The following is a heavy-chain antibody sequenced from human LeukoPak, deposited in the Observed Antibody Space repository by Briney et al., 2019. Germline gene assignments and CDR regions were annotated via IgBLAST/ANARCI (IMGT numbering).Heavy chain of an antibody. CDR1: GGSISSYY. Sequence: PSETLSLTCTVSGGSISSYYWSWIRQPPGKGLEWIGYIYYSGSTNYNPSLKSRVTISVDTSKNQFSLKLSSVTAADTAVYYCARESGSYSHDAFDIWGQGTMVTVSS. J-gene: IGHJ3*02. CDR2: IYYSGST. CDR3: ARESGSYSHDAFDI. V-gene: IGHV4-59*01. D-gene: IGHD1-26*01.